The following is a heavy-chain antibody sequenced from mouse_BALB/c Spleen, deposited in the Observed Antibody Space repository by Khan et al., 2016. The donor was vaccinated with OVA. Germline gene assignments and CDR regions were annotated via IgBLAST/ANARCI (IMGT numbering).Heavy chain of an antibody. D-gene: IGHD2-14*01. V-gene: IGHV1-4*01. CDR2: INPRSGYT. CDR3: ARRTTGYAMDY. Sequence: QVQLKESGAELARPGASVKMSCKASGYTFTSYTIHWIQQRPGPGLEWIGYINPRSGYTSYNQKFKDQATLTADKSSSTAYMQLSSLTSEDSAVYYCARRTTGYAMDYWGQGTSVTVSS. CDR1: GYTFTSYT. J-gene: IGHJ4*01.